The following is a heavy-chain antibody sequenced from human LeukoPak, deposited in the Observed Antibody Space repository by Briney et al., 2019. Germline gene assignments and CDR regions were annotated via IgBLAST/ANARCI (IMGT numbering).Heavy chain of an antibody. D-gene: IGHD1-14*01. J-gene: IGHJ4*02. V-gene: IGHV3-21*06. Sequence: PGGSLRLSCVASGFTFSSYGMHWVRQAPGKGLEWVASIGPTGSDRYHADSIKGRFTISRDNANNFLYLQMNSLRAEDTAVYYCATETNGRHYDYWGQGTLLTVSS. CDR3: ATETNGRHYDY. CDR1: GFTFSSYG. CDR2: IGPTGSDR.